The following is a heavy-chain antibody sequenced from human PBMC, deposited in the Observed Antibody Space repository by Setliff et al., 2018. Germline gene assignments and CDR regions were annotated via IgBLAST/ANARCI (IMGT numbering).Heavy chain of an antibody. Sequence: SETLSLTCTVSGGSITSFYWSWIRQPAGKGLEWIGRVYASGVTKYNPSLKSRVTMSVDTSKSQFSLKLNSVTAADTAVYYCARGGTFRYFDFWGQGAPVTVSS. J-gene: IGHJ4*02. D-gene: IGHD5-12*01. V-gene: IGHV4-4*07. CDR3: ARGGTFRYFDF. CDR2: VYASGVT. CDR1: GGSITSFY.